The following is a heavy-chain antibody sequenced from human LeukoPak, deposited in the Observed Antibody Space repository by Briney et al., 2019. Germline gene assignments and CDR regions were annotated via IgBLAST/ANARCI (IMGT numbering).Heavy chain of an antibody. CDR1: GGSFSGYY. CDR2: INHSGST. CDR3: ARYWDRRTGGGPDAFDI. Sequence: PSETLSLTCAVYGGSFSGYYWSWIRQPPGKGLEWIGEINHSGSTNYNPSLKSRVTISVDTSKNQFSLKLSSVTAADTAVYYCARYWDRRTGGGPDAFDIWGQGTMVTVSS. D-gene: IGHD7-27*01. J-gene: IGHJ3*02. V-gene: IGHV4-34*01.